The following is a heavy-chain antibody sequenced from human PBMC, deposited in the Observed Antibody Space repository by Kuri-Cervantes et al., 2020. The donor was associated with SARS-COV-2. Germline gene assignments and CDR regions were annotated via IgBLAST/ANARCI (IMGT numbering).Heavy chain of an antibody. Sequence: ESLKISCTSSGGSISGYYWGWIRQSAGKGLEFIGRVYSSGGTNYNPSLESRVTMSIDTAKNKVSLRLASVTATDTAVYYCARGILGDDSIHYGMDVWGQGTSVTVFS. J-gene: IGHJ6*02. D-gene: IGHD2/OR15-2a*01. V-gene: IGHV4-4*07. CDR2: VYSSGGT. CDR3: ARGILGDDSIHYGMDV. CDR1: GGSISGYY.